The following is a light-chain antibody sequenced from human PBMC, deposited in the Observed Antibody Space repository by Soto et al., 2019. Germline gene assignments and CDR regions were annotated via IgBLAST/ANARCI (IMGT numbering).Light chain of an antibody. V-gene: IGLV2-14*01. J-gene: IGLJ3*02. CDR2: EVS. CDR1: SSDVGGYNY. CDR3: SSCTSSNTWV. Sequence: QSALTQPASVSGSPGQSIAISCTGTSSDVGGYNYVSWYQQHPGKAPKLMIYEVSNRPSGVSNRFSGSKSGNTASLTISGLQAEDEADYYCSSCTSSNTWVLGGGTQLTVL.